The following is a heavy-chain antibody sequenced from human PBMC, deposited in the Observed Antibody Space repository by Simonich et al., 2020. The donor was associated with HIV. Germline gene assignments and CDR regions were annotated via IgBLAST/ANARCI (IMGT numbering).Heavy chain of an antibody. V-gene: IGHV4-34*02. CDR1: GGSFIVYY. J-gene: IGHJ4*02. Sequence: QVQLQQWGAGLLKPSETLSLPCAVYGGSFIVYYWSGIRQPPGKGLEWIGEINHSGNINNNPTLTSRVTVSVDTSKNEFSLNLNSVTAADTAVYYCARRLSIAATVYFDYWGQGTLVTVSS. D-gene: IGHD6-13*01. CDR3: ARRLSIAATVYFDY. CDR2: INHSGNI.